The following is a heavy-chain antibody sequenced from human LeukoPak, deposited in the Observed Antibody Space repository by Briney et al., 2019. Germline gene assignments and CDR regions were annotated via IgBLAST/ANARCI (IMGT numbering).Heavy chain of an antibody. CDR1: GFTVSRHT. CDR3: VKAEGSSYFDS. CDR2: VSGSDGGT. Sequence: TGGSLRLSCAASGFTVSRHTMRWVRQAPGKWLEWVSSVSGSDGGTFYADSVKGRFTISRDSPKNTVSLQMNSLRVEDTAVYYCVKAEGSSYFDSWGQGTLVTVSS. D-gene: IGHD6-6*01. J-gene: IGHJ4*02. V-gene: IGHV3-23*01.